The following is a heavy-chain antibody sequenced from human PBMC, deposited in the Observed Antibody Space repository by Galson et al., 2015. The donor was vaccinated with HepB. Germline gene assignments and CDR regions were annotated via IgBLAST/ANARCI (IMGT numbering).Heavy chain of an antibody. CDR1: GGTFSTHA. CDR3: AREGIAEGTTAPANPVDY. D-gene: IGHD6-13*01. CDR2: ITPIFGTA. V-gene: IGHV1-69*13. Sequence: SVKVSCKASGGTFSTHAISWVRQAPGHGLEWMGGITPIFGTAKYAQKFQGRVTITADESTTTAYMELSSLRSEDTAVYYCAREGIAEGTTAPANPVDYWGQGTLVTVSS. J-gene: IGHJ4*02.